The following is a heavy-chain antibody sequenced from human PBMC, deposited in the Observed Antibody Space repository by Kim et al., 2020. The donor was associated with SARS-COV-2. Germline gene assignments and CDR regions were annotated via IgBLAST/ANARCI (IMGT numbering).Heavy chain of an antibody. Sequence: SRVTISVDTSKNQFSLKLSSVTAADTAVYYCARQSHSRILEWFYYYGMDVWGQGTTVTVSS. V-gene: IGHV4-34*01. D-gene: IGHD3-3*01. J-gene: IGHJ6*02. CDR3: ARQSHSRILEWFYYYGMDV.